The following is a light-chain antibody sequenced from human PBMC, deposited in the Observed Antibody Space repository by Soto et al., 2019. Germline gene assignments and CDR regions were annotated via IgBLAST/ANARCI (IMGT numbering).Light chain of an antibody. CDR1: SGHSDYA. Sequence: QLVLTQSPSASASPGASVKLTCTLSSGHSDYAIPWHQQQPEKGPRYLMKVTSDGSHTKGDGIPDRFSGSSSGADRYLTISSLRSDDEADYYCQAWGTGGVFGGGTQLTVL. CDR2: VTSDGSH. CDR3: QAWGTGGV. J-gene: IGLJ3*02. V-gene: IGLV4-69*01.